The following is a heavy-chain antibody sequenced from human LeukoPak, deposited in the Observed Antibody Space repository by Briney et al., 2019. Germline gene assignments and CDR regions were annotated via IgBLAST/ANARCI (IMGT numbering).Heavy chain of an antibody. D-gene: IGHD3-16*02. CDR3: ARVSYDYVWGSYRSQVAFDI. CDR1: GGSISTYY. J-gene: IGHJ3*02. CDR2: IYYSGST. V-gene: IGHV4-59*01. Sequence: SETLSLTCTVFGGSISTYYWTWIRQPAGKGLEWIGYIYYSGSTNYNPSLKSRVTISVDTSKNQFSLKLSSVAAADTAVYYCARVSYDYVWGSYRSQVAFDIWGQGTMVTVSS.